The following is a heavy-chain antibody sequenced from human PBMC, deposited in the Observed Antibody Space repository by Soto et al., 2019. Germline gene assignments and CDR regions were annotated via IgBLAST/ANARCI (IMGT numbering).Heavy chain of an antibody. CDR1: GYSFTSYW. Sequence: PGESLKISCKTSGYSFTSYWIGWVRQMPGKGLEWMGIIYPGDSDTRYSPSFQGQVTISADKSISTAYLQWGSLKASDTAMYYCARDPLAYASYFDNWGQGTLVTVSS. V-gene: IGHV5-51*01. D-gene: IGHD2-8*01. CDR2: IYPGDSDT. J-gene: IGHJ4*02. CDR3: ARDPLAYASYFDN.